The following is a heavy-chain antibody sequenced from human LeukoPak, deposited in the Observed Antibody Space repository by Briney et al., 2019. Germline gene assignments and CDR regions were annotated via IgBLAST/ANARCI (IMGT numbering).Heavy chain of an antibody. CDR2: IHTIET. D-gene: IGHD3-22*01. CDR3: ARGLRDEERYYKYYYMDV. J-gene: IGHJ6*03. CDR1: GGSISCYF. V-gene: IGHV4-4*09. Sequence: SETLSLTSTISGGSISCYFGSWLRQASGKRLEWIGYIHTIETKYNPSLQSRVSMSIDTSKNQFSLNLRSVTAADTAVYYCARGLRDEERYYKYYYMDVWGKGTTVTVSS.